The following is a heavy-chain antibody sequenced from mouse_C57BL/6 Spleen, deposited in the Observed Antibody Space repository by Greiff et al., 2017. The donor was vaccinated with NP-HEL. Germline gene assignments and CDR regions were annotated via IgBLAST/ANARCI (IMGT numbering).Heavy chain of an antibody. CDR3: VREDEGNAMDY. V-gene: IGHV10-1*01. CDR2: IRSKSNNYAT. CDR1: GFSFNTYA. Sequence: EVQRVESGGGLVQPKGSLKLSCAASGFSFNTYAMNWVRQAPGKGLEWVARIRSKSNNYATYYADSVKDRFTISRDDSESMLYLQMNNLKTEDTAMYYCVREDEGNAMDYWGQGTSVTVSS. J-gene: IGHJ4*01.